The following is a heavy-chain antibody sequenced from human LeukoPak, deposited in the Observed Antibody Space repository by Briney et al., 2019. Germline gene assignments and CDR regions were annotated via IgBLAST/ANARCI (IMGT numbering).Heavy chain of an antibody. D-gene: IGHD3-3*01. Sequence: ASVKVSCKASGYTFTSYYMHWVRQAPGQGLEWMGIINPNSGGTNYAQKFQGRVTMTRDTSISTAYMELSRLRSDDTAVYYCARAYYDIRSAYQYNWFDPWNQGSLVTVSS. V-gene: IGHV1-2*02. CDR1: GYTFTSYY. CDR3: ARAYYDIRSAYQYNWFDP. CDR2: INPNSGGT. J-gene: IGHJ5*02.